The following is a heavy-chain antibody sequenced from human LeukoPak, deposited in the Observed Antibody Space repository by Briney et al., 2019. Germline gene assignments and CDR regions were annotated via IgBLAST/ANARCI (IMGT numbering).Heavy chain of an antibody. CDR1: GFTFSTYW. CDR2: ISGSGGST. J-gene: IGHJ6*02. CDR3: ASGVLYYYYYYGMDV. V-gene: IGHV3-23*01. D-gene: IGHD3-10*01. Sequence: GGSLRLSCAASGFTFSTYWMSWVRQTPGKGLEWVSAISGSGGSTYYADSVKGRFTISRDNSKNTLYLQMNSLRAEDTAVYYCASGVLYYYYYYGMDVWGQGTTVTVSS.